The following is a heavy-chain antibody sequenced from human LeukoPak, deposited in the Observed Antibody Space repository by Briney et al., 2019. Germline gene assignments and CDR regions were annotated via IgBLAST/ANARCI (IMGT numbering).Heavy chain of an antibody. CDR2: MNPNSGNT. V-gene: IGHV1-8*03. CDR3: ARGGRGVSMVRGVIFYCMDV. CDR1: GYTFTSYD. Sequence: ASVKVSCKASGYTFTSYDINWLRQATGQGLEWMGWMNPNSGNTGYAQKFQGRVTITRNTSISTAYMELSSLRSEDTAVYYCARGGRGVSMVRGVIFYCMDVWGKGTTVTVSS. J-gene: IGHJ6*03. D-gene: IGHD3-10*01.